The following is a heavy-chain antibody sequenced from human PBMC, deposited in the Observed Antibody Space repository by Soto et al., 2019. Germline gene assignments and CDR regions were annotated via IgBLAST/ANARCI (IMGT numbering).Heavy chain of an antibody. CDR2: MYSGGST. Sequence: EVQLVESGGGLIQPGGSLRLSCAASGLTVNSNFMSWVRQAPGKGPEWVSVMYSGGSTYYADSVRGRFTISRDNFKNTLYLQMSSLSAEDTAVYYCARGGSISNLHGWFEPWGQGTLVTVSS. CDR1: GLTVNSNF. J-gene: IGHJ5*02. CDR3: ARGGSISNLHGWFEP. D-gene: IGHD3-3*02. V-gene: IGHV3-53*01.